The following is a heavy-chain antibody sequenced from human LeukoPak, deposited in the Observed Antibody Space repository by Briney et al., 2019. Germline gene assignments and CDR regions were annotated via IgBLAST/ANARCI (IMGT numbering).Heavy chain of an antibody. Sequence: GGSLRLSCAASGFTFNNYSMNWVRQAPGKGREGVSCINSFSIDILYEDALKGRFTISRDNAKNSLYLQMTSLRAEDTAVYYCAREDRYCSSTSCSGNAFDIWGQGTMVTVSS. CDR1: GFTFNNYS. J-gene: IGHJ3*02. CDR2: INSFSIDI. D-gene: IGHD2-2*01. V-gene: IGHV3-21*01. CDR3: AREDRYCSSTSCSGNAFDI.